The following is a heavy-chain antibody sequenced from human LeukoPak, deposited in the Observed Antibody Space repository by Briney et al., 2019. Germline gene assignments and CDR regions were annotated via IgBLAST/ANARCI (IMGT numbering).Heavy chain of an antibody. CDR1: GGSISSGGYY. Sequence: SQTLSLTCTVSGGSISSGGYYWSWMRQHPGKGLEWIGYIYYSGSTYYNPSLKSRVTISVDTSKNQFSLKLSSVTAADTAVYYCARARIGTTVTTLAFDIWGQGTMVTVSS. CDR2: IYYSGST. CDR3: ARARIGTTVTTLAFDI. D-gene: IGHD4-17*01. J-gene: IGHJ3*02. V-gene: IGHV4-31*03.